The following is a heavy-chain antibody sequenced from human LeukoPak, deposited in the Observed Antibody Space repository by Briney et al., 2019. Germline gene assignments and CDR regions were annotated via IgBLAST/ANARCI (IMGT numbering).Heavy chain of an antibody. CDR3: ARGPDWYEF. CDR2: INQDGSGK. Sequence: GGSLRLSCATFGFTLRNYWMSWVRQAPGKGLEWVASINQDGSGKNYMDSVEGRLTISRDNAKNSVYLQMNSLRAEDTAVYYCARGPDWYEFWGQGTVVTVSS. V-gene: IGHV3-7*03. CDR1: GFTLRNYW. J-gene: IGHJ5*01.